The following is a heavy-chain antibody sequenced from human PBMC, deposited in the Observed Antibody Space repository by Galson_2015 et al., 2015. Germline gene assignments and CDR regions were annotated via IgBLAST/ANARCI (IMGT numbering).Heavy chain of an antibody. D-gene: IGHD6-19*01. CDR3: AHRRAIIAVPGSGAFDI. CDR2: ICWDDDK. Sequence: PALVNPTQPLTLSCTFSGFSLRTSGVGVGWIRQPPGKALEWLELICWDDDKRYSPSLKTRLTITKDTSKNQVVLTMTNMDPVDTATYYCAHRRAIIAVPGSGAFDIWGQGTMVTVSS. V-gene: IGHV2-5*02. CDR1: GFSLRTSGVG. J-gene: IGHJ3*02.